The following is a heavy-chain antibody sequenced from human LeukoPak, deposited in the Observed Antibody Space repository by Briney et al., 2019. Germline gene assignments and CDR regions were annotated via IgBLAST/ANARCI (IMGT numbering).Heavy chain of an antibody. V-gene: IGHV3-20*04. Sequence: PGGSLRLSCAASGFTFSSSDMSWVRQAPGKGLEWVSGINWNGGSTGYADSVKGRFTISRDNAKNSLYLQMNSLRAEDTAVYYCAKYHSSDYPDAFDIWGQGTMVTVSS. CDR2: INWNGGST. D-gene: IGHD3-10*01. CDR3: AKYHSSDYPDAFDI. J-gene: IGHJ3*02. CDR1: GFTFSSSD.